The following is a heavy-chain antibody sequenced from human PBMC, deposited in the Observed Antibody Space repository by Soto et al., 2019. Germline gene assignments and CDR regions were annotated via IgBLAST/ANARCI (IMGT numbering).Heavy chain of an antibody. Sequence: GGSLRLSCAASGFTFSSYGIHWVRQAPGKGLEWVGIIWYDGSNKYYADSVKGRFTISRHNFENTVYLQMNSLRTDDTAVYFCAKDPAHSGSPYFDYWGQGILVTVSS. CDR3: AKDPAHSGSPYFDY. CDR1: GFTFSSYG. J-gene: IGHJ4*02. V-gene: IGHV3-30*02. CDR2: IWYDGSNK. D-gene: IGHD1-26*01.